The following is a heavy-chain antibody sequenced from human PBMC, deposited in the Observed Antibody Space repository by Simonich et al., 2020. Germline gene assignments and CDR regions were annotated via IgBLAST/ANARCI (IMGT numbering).Heavy chain of an antibody. D-gene: IGHD1-26*01. CDR2: ISYDVSNK. CDR1: VFTFSSYA. CDR3: ARGGAGNDAFDI. V-gene: IGHV3-30*07. Sequence: QVQLVESGGGVVQPGRSLRLSCAASVFTFSSYAMHWVRQAPGKGLELVAVISYDVSNKYYAGSVKGRFTISRDNAKNTLYLQMHSLRAEDTAVYYCARGGAGNDAFDIWGQGTMVTVSS. J-gene: IGHJ3*02.